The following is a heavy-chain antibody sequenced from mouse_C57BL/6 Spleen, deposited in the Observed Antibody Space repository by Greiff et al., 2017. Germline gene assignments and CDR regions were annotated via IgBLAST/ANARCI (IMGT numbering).Heavy chain of an antibody. CDR1: GFTFSSYG. V-gene: IGHV5-6*01. CDR2: ISSGGSYT. CDR3: AILTTVVATYYFVD. J-gene: IGHJ2*01. Sequence: EVQGVESGGDLVKPGGSLKLSCAASGFTFSSYGMSWVRQTPDKRLEWVATISSGGSYTYYPDSVKGRFTISRDNAKNTLYLQMSSLKSEDTAMYYCAILTTVVATYYFVDGGQGTTRTVSA. D-gene: IGHD1-1*01.